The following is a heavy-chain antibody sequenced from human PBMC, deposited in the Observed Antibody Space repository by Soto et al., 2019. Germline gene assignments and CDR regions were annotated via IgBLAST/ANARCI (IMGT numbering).Heavy chain of an antibody. V-gene: IGHV4-39*02. J-gene: IGHJ5*02. CDR1: GHSMSNTDYC. CDR2: LFYTGHT. D-gene: IGHD3-10*01. CDR3: ARGVVKRSRGVIWTKGWFDP. Sequence: PSETLSLTCTVSGHSMSNTDYCWGWIRQTPWSDLQWIGSLFYTGHTYYNPSLLSRVTISADTSKNHFSLELSSVTAADTAVYYCARGVVKRSRGVIWTKGWFDPWGQGTLVTVS.